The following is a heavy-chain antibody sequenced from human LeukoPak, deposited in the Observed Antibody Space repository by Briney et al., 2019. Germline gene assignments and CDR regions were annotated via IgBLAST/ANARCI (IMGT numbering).Heavy chain of an antibody. CDR1: GFTFSSYA. CDR2: ISGSGGST. Sequence: GSLRLSCAASGFTFSSYAMSWVRQAPGKGLEWVSAISGSGGSTYYADSVKGRFTISRDNSKNTLYLQMNSLRAEDTVVYYCAKLGIVVVVAATTWFDPWGQGTLVTVSS. V-gene: IGHV3-23*01. CDR3: AKLGIVVVVAATTWFDP. D-gene: IGHD2-15*01. J-gene: IGHJ5*02.